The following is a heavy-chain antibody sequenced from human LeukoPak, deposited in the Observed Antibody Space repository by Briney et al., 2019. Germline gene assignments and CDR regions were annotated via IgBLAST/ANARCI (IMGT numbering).Heavy chain of an antibody. V-gene: IGHV1-18*01. CDR2: ISAYNGNT. CDR1: GYTFTSYG. J-gene: IGHJ4*02. Sequence: ASVKVSCKASGYTFTSYGISWVRQAPGQGLEWMGWISAYNGNTNYAQKLQGRVTMTTDTSTSTAYMELRSLRSDDTAVYHCARGDMIVVVITPYFDYWGQGTLVTVSS. D-gene: IGHD3-22*01. CDR3: ARGDMIVVVITPYFDY.